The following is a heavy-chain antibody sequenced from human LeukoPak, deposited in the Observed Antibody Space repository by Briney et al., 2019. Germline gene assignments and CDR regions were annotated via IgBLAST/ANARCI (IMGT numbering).Heavy chain of an antibody. D-gene: IGHD6-13*01. CDR2: IYHSGST. V-gene: IGHV4-38-2*01. CDR3: ARHAYSSSWYLRY. Sequence: SETLSLTCAVSGYSISSGYYWGWIRQPPGKGLEWIGSIYHSGSTYYNPSLKSRVTISVDTSKNQFSLKLSSVTAAGTAVYYCARHAYSSSWYLRYWGQGTLVTVSS. CDR1: GYSISSGYY. J-gene: IGHJ4*02.